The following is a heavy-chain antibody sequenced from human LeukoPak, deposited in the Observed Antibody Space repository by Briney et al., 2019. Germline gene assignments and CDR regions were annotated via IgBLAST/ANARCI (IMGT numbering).Heavy chain of an antibody. D-gene: IGHD2-8*01. Sequence: GGSLRLSCAASGFTFSSYAMSWVRQAPGKGLEWVSVIYSGGSTYYADSVKGRFTISRDNSKNTLYLQMNSLRAEDTAVYYCARERLNAFDIWGQGTMVTVSS. CDR1: GFTFSSYA. CDR2: IYSGGST. V-gene: IGHV3-53*01. CDR3: ARERLNAFDI. J-gene: IGHJ3*02.